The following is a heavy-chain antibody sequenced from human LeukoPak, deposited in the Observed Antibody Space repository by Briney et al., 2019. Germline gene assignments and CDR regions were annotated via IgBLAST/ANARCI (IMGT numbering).Heavy chain of an antibody. V-gene: IGHV4-59*01. CDR3: ARDPSGSYAEHFDY. CDR2: IYYSGST. CDR1: GGSISSYY. Sequence: SETLSLTCTVSGGSISSYYWSWIRQPPGKGLEWIGYIYYSGSTNYNPSLKSRVTISVDTSKNQFSLKLSSVTAADTAVYYCARDPSGSYAEHFDYWGQGTLVTVSS. D-gene: IGHD1-26*01. J-gene: IGHJ4*02.